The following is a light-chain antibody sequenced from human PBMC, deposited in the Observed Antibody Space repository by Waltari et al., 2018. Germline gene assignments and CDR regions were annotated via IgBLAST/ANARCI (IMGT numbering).Light chain of an antibody. CDR2: VNSDGTH. CDR1: RGLRTYA. CDR3: QTWGLGYVI. Sequence: QLVLTQSPSASASVGASVRLTCTLSRGLRTYAIAWHQHQQEKGPRSLMKVNSDGTHNKGDGIPDRFSGSSSGTERYLTISSLQPEDEADYYCQTWGLGYVIFGGGTKLTVL. J-gene: IGLJ2*01. V-gene: IGLV4-69*01.